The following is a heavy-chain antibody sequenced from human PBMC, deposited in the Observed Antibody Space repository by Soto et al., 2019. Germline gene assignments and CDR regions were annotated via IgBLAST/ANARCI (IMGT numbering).Heavy chain of an antibody. CDR1: GFSFSTYW. J-gene: IGHJ4*02. Sequence: GESLRLSCVASGFSFSTYWMDWVRQAPGKGLEWVANINQDGSEKHYVDSVKGRLTISRDNAKNSLYLQMSSLTAEDSALYYCSRSLDYWGQGALVTVSS. CDR3: SRSLDY. V-gene: IGHV3-7*01. CDR2: INQDGSEK.